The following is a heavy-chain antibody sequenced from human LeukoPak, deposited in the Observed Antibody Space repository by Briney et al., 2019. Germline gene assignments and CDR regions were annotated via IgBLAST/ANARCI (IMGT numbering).Heavy chain of an antibody. V-gene: IGHV3-7*01. CDR3: ARAAFSSDFWSGSYYFDY. Sequence: GGSLRLSCAASGFTFRSHWMSWVRQAPGKGLEWVANIKQDESEKYYVDSVKGRFTISRDNAKNSLYLQMNSLRAEDTAVYYCARAAFSSDFWSGSYYFDYWGQGTLVTVSS. D-gene: IGHD3-3*01. CDR2: IKQDESEK. J-gene: IGHJ4*02. CDR1: GFTFRSHW.